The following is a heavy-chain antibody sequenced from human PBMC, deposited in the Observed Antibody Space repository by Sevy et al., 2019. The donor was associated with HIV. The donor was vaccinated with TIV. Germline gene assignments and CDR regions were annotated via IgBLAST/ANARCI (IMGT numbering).Heavy chain of an antibody. V-gene: IGHV3-15*01. Sequence: GGSLRLSCAASGFTFTNVWMSWVRQAPGKGLEWVAHIKSKTDGGTTDYAAPLRGRLTISRDNSKNKLYLQMNSLKTEDTAVYYCTTGGSLFQHWGQGTLVTVSS. CDR2: IKSKTDGGTT. CDR1: GFTFTNVW. D-gene: IGHD3-16*01. J-gene: IGHJ1*01. CDR3: TTGGSLFQH.